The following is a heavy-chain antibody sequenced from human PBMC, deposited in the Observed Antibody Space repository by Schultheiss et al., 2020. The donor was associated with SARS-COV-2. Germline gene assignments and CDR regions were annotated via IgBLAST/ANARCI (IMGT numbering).Heavy chain of an antibody. CDR1: GYTFTNYY. V-gene: IGHV1-18*04. Sequence: ASVKVSCKAAGYTFTNYYMNWVRQAPGHGLEWMGWISAYNGNTNYAQKLQGRVTMTTDTSASTAYMELSSLRSEDTAVYYCARGLQHIVVVTASSALGYWGQGTLVTVSS. D-gene: IGHD2-21*02. J-gene: IGHJ4*02. CDR3: ARGLQHIVVVTASSALGY. CDR2: ISAYNGNT.